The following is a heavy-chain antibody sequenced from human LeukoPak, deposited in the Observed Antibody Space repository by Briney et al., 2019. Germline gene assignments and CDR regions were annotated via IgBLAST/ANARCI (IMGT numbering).Heavy chain of an antibody. CDR2: TSAYNGNT. Sequence: GASVKVSCKASGYTFTSFGISWVRQAAGQGLAWMGWTSAYNGNTKSAQKFQGRVTMTTDTSTSTAYMEVRSLSSDDTAVFYCVRDLGVDTSMIFFDYWGQGNLVTVSS. J-gene: IGHJ4*02. V-gene: IGHV1-18*01. D-gene: IGHD5-18*01. CDR1: GYTFTSFG. CDR3: VRDLGVDTSMIFFDY.